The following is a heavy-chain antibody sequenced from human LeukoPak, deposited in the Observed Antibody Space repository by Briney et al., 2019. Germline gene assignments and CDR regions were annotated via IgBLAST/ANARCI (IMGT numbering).Heavy chain of an antibody. Sequence: GGSLRLSCAASGFTFSSYEMNWVRQAPGKGLEWVSYISSSGSTIYYADSVKGRFTISRDNAKNSLYLQMNSLRAEDTAVYYCAREGGVAAAGTLAPFDYWGQGTLVTVSS. CDR2: ISSSGSTI. CDR3: AREGGVAAAGTLAPFDY. CDR1: GFTFSSYE. D-gene: IGHD6-13*01. V-gene: IGHV3-48*03. J-gene: IGHJ4*02.